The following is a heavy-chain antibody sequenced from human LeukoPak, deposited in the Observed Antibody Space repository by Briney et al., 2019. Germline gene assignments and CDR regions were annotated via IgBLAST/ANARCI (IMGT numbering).Heavy chain of an antibody. Sequence: GGSLRLSCAASGFTFSSYDMHWVRQATGKGLEWVSAIGTAGDTYYPGSVKGRFTISRDNSKNTLYLQMNSLRAEDTAVYYCATYGDYSYYFDYWGQGTLVTVSS. CDR2: IGTAGDT. J-gene: IGHJ4*02. CDR1: GFTFSSYD. V-gene: IGHV3-13*01. CDR3: ATYGDYSYYFDY. D-gene: IGHD4-17*01.